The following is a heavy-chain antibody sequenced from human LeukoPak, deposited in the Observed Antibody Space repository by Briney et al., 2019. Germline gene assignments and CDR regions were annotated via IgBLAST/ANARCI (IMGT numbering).Heavy chain of an antibody. CDR2: IYIGGST. Sequence: GGSLRPSCAASGFTVSSNYMSWVRQALGKGLEWVSSIYIGGSTYYADSVKGRFTISRDNPNNTLYLQMHSLRAEDTAVYYCAREISRFGIWGQGTLVTVSS. J-gene: IGHJ4*02. CDR3: AREISRFGI. D-gene: IGHD3-16*01. V-gene: IGHV3-66*01. CDR1: GFTVSSNY.